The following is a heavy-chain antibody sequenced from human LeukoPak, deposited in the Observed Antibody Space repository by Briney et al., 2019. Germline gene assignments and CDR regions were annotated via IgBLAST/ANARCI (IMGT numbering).Heavy chain of an antibody. Sequence: HAGGPLRPSCVASGFTFTSYAMSWLRQAPGKGLESVSTARASGGITYYADSVKGRFTISRDSSKNTLHLQMNSLRAEDTAVYCCAKVMAAAGTWFFDYWSQGALVSASS. CDR2: ARASGGIT. D-gene: IGHD6-13*01. J-gene: IGHJ4*02. V-gene: IGHV3-23*01. CDR3: AKVMAAAGTWFFDY. CDR1: GFTFTSYA.